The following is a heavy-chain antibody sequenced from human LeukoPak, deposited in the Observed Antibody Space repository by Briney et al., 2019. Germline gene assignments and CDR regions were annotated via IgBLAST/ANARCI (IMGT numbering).Heavy chain of an antibody. CDR1: GYTFTGYY. J-gene: IGHJ5*02. CDR2: INPNSGGT. Sequence: ASVKVSCKASGYTFTGYYMHWVRQAPGQGLEWMGWINPNSGGTNYAQKFQGRVTMTRDTSINTAYMELSRLRSDDTAVYYCARNYCGSGRSKRFDPWGQGTLVTVSS. CDR3: ARNYCGSGRSKRFDP. D-gene: IGHD3-10*01. V-gene: IGHV1-2*02.